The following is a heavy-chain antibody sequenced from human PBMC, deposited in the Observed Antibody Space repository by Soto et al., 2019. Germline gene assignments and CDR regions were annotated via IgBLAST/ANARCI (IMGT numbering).Heavy chain of an antibody. CDR1: GFTFTDFY. V-gene: IGHV3-7*03. Sequence: EVQLVQSGGGLVQPGGSLRLSCVGAGFTFTDFYMNWVRQAPGKVLEWVANIRPDGTETNYVESVRGRFTTSRDNAKNALFLQMNSLRADATALYYCAGWGGQDYNYWGQGILVTVSS. CDR2: IRPDGTET. D-gene: IGHD4-4*01. J-gene: IGHJ4*02. CDR3: AGWGGQDYNY.